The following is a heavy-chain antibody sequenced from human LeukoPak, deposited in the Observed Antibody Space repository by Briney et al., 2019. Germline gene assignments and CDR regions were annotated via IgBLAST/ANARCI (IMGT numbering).Heavy chain of an antibody. Sequence: GGSLRLSCAASGFTFSSYSMNWVRQAPGKWLEWVSSISSSSSYIYYADSVKGRFTISRDNAKNSLYLQMNSLRAEDTAVYYCARDSRRSTTGTTGDAFDIWGQGTMVTVSS. CDR2: ISSSSSYI. D-gene: IGHD1-1*01. V-gene: IGHV3-21*01. J-gene: IGHJ3*02. CDR3: ARDSRRSTTGTTGDAFDI. CDR1: GFTFSSYS.